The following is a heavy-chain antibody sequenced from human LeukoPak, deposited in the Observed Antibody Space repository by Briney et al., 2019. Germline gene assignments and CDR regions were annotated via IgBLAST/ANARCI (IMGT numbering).Heavy chain of an antibody. CDR2: ISGSGGST. CDR1: GFTFSSYA. J-gene: IGHJ4*02. D-gene: IGHD6-19*01. V-gene: IGHV3-23*01. CDR3: AKDMHGYSSGWATGFDY. Sequence: GGSLRLSWPASGFTFSSYAMSCVRHAARKGLEWVSAISGSGGSTFYADSVKGRFTISRDNSKTTLYLQMNSLRAEDTAVYYCAKDMHGYSSGWATGFDYWGQGTLVTVSS.